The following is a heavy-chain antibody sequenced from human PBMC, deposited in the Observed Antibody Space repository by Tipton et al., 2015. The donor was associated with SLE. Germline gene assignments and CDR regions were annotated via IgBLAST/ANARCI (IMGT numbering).Heavy chain of an antibody. V-gene: IGHV4-34*01. D-gene: IGHD5-24*01. J-gene: IGHJ5*02. CDR2: INHSRST. Sequence: TLSLTCAVYGGSFSAYYWSWIRQSPGKGLEWIGEINHSRSTDYNPSLKSRVTMSVDTSKNQVSLKLSSVTAADTAVYYCAKMEGLDVNWFDPWGQGTLVTVSS. CDR1: GGSFSAYY. CDR3: AKMEGLDVNWFDP.